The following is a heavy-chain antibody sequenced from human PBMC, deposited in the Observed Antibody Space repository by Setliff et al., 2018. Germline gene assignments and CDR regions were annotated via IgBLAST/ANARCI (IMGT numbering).Heavy chain of an antibody. J-gene: IGHJ4*02. CDR2: IWDDGGNK. V-gene: IGHV3-33*08. CDR3: ARTCSGSGRYAGLES. CDR1: GFTFSSYR. Sequence: GGSLRLSCAASGFTFSSYRMHWVRQAPGKGLEWVAVIWDDGGNKYHADSVKGRFTISRDNSKNTLYLQMNSLRPEDTAVYYCARTCSGSGRYAGLESWGQGTPVTVSS. D-gene: IGHD2-15*01.